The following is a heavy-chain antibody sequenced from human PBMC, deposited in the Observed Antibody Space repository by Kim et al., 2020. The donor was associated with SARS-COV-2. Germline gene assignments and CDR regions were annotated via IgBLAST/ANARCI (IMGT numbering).Heavy chain of an antibody. CDR1: GYTFTSYG. Sequence: ASVKVSCKASGYTFTSYGISWVRQAPGQGLEWMGWISAYNGNTNYAQKLQGRVTMTTDTSTSTAYMELRSLRSDDTAVYYCARDPLVGTMVRGVDDYWGQGTLVTVSS. V-gene: IGHV1-18*04. J-gene: IGHJ4*02. D-gene: IGHD3-10*01. CDR2: ISAYNGNT. CDR3: ARDPLVGTMVRGVDDY.